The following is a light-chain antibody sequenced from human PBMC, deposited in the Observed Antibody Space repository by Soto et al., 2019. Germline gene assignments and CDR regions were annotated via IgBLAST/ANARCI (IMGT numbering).Light chain of an antibody. J-gene: IGKJ1*01. Sequence: IVLTQSPGTLSLSPGERTTLSCRASQSISRYLAWYQQKPGQGPRLLIYGASSRATGTPDRFSGSGSGTDFTLTINRLEPEDFALYYCQQYGSSPPTFGQGTKEDIK. CDR3: QQYGSSPPT. V-gene: IGKV3-20*01. CDR1: QSISRY. CDR2: GAS.